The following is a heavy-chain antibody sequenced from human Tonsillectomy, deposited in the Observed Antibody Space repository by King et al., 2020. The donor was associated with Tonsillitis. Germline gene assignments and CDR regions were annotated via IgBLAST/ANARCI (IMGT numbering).Heavy chain of an antibody. J-gene: IGHJ4*02. D-gene: IGHD6-19*01. V-gene: IGHV4-39*01. CDR1: GGSISSSSYY. Sequence: LQLQESGPGLVKPSETLSLTCTVSGGSISSSSYYWGWIRQPPGKGLEWIGSIYYSGSTYYNPSLKSRVTISVDTSKNQFSLKLSSVTAADTAVYYCARSLASGWYVGWGQGTLVTVSS. CDR3: ARSLASGWYVG. CDR2: IYYSGST.